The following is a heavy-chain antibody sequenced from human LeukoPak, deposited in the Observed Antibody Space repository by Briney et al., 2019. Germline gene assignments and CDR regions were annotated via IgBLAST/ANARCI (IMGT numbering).Heavy chain of an antibody. CDR2: INHSGST. CDR3: ARASPNYDILTGYYHGADKEYNWFDP. D-gene: IGHD3-9*01. V-gene: IGHV4-34*01. J-gene: IGHJ5*02. CDR1: GGSIRSYY. Sequence: SETLSLTCTVSGGSIRSYYWSWIRQPPGKGLEWIGEINHSGSTNYNPSLKSRVTISVDTSKNQFSLKLSSVTAADTAVYYCARASPNYDILTGYYHGADKEYNWFDPWGQGTLVTVSS.